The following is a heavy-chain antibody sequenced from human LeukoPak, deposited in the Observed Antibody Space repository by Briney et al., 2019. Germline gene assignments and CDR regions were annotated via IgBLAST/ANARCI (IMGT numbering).Heavy chain of an antibody. D-gene: IGHD3-22*01. J-gene: IGHJ4*02. CDR3: TTDYYYDSSGSYYTIDY. V-gene: IGHV1-24*01. Sequence: ASVKVSCKVSGYTLTELSMHWVRQAPGKGLEWMGGFDPEDGETFYAQKFQGRVTMTKDTSTDTAYMELSSLRSEDTAVYYCTTDYYYDSSGSYYTIDYWGQGTLVTVSS. CDR2: FDPEDGET. CDR1: GYTLTELS.